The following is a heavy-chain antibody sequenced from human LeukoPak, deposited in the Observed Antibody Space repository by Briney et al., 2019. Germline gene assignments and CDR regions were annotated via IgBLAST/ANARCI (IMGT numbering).Heavy chain of an antibody. CDR2: IHHSDGT. D-gene: IGHD3-10*01. CDR3: ARLYYYGSGSYSYYFDY. CDR1: GASISSQNYY. J-gene: IGHJ4*02. V-gene: IGHV4-39*07. Sequence: SETLSLTCTVSGASISSQNYYWGWVRQPPGKGLEWIGSIHHSDGTYHNPSLKSRVTISVDTSKNQFSLKLSSVTAADTAVYYCARLYYYGSGSYSYYFDYWGQGTLVTVSS.